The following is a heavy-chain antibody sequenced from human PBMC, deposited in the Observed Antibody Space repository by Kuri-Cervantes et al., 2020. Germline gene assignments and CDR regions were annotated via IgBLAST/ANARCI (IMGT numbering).Heavy chain of an antibody. V-gene: IGHV3-30-3*01. CDR3: ARLGVPTGTTXVKENFDY. D-gene: IGHD1-1*01. CDR1: GFTFSSYA. CDR2: ISYDGSNK. Sequence: GESLKISCAASGFTFSSYAMHWVRQAPGKGLEWVAVISYDGSNKYYADSVKGRFTISRDNSKNTLYLQMNSLRAEDTAVYYCARLGVPTGTTXVKENFDYWGQGTLVTVSS. J-gene: IGHJ4*02.